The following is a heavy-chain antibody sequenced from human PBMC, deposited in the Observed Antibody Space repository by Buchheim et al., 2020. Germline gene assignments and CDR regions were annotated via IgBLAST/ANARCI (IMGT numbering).Heavy chain of an antibody. CDR1: GGTFSSYA. CDR3: ARVGDVLLYFDWLTTDYYYYMDV. V-gene: IGHV1-69*06. Sequence: QVQLVQSGAEVKKPGSSVKVSCKASGGTFSSYAISWVRQAPGQGLEWMGGIIPIFGTANYAQKFQGRVPITADKSTSPAYMELSRLRAEDTAVYYCARVGDVLLYFDWLTTDYYYYMDVWGKGTT. D-gene: IGHD3-9*01. J-gene: IGHJ6*03. CDR2: IIPIFGTA.